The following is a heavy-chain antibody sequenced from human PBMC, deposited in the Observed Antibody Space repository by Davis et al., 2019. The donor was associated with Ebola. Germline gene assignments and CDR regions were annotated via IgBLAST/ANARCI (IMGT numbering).Heavy chain of an antibody. CDR1: GYTFTSYA. J-gene: IGHJ5*02. V-gene: IGHV1-18*01. CDR2: ISAYNGNT. D-gene: IGHD4-23*01. CDR3: ARDIGLVTPAWFDP. Sequence: ASVKVSCKASGYTFTSYAMHWVRQAPGQRLERMGWISAYNGNTNYAQKLQGRVTMTTDTSTSTAYMELRSLRSDDTAVYYCARDIGLVTPAWFDPWGQGALVTVSS.